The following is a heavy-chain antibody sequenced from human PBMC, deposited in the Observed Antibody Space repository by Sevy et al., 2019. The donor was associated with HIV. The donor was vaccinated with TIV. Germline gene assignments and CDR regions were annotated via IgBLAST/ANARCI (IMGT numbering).Heavy chain of an antibody. D-gene: IGHD6-19*01. V-gene: IGHV3-30*04. CDR1: GFTFSSYA. Sequence: GGCLRLSCAASGFTFSSYAMHWVRQAPGKGLEWVAVISYDGSNKYYADSVKGRFTISRDNSKNTLYLQMNSLRADDTDVYYCARDSIAVDGGWYDYWGQGTLVTVSS. CDR2: ISYDGSNK. J-gene: IGHJ4*02. CDR3: ARDSIAVDGGWYDY.